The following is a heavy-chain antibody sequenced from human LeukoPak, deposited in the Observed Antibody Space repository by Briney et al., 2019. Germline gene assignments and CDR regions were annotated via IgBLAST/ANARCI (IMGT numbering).Heavy chain of an antibody. CDR1: GGSISSYY. V-gene: IGHV4-4*07. D-gene: IGHD6-6*01. Sequence: PSETLSLTCTVSGGSISSYYWSWIRQPAGKGLEWIGRICTSGSTNYNPSLKSRVTMSVDTSKNQFSLKLSSVTAADTAVYYCARVYSSSGPYYYYYGMDVWGQGTTVTVSS. J-gene: IGHJ6*02. CDR2: ICTSGST. CDR3: ARVYSSSGPYYYYYGMDV.